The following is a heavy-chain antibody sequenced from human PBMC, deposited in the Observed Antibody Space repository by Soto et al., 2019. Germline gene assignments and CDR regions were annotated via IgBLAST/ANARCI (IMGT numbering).Heavy chain of an antibody. V-gene: IGHV3-48*01. D-gene: IGHD2-21*02. J-gene: IGHJ4*02. CDR3: VREVCSVGCYSDY. CDR2: IDSKSGTI. CDR1: GFTFSINS. Sequence: EVQLVESGGDLVQPGGSLRLSCAASGFTFSINSMNWVSQAPGKGLEWVSYIDSKSGTIYYADSVKGRFTISRDNSRNALYLQMSRLRAEDTAVYYCVREVCSVGCYSDYWRQRILVTVSS.